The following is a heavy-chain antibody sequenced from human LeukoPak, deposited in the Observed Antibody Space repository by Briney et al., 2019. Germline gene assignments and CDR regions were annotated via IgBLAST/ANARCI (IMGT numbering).Heavy chain of an antibody. D-gene: IGHD3-3*01. CDR3: ARGLTIFVVVIAY. CDR1: RYTFSYYV. Sequence: ASVKVSCKASRYTFSYYVINWVRQATGQRPEWMAWMNPKSGSTGYAQKFQGRVAITMDTSITTAYMELSSLTSEDTAVYYCARGLTIFVVVIAYWGQGTPVTVSS. J-gene: IGHJ4*02. CDR2: MNPKSGST. V-gene: IGHV1-8*03.